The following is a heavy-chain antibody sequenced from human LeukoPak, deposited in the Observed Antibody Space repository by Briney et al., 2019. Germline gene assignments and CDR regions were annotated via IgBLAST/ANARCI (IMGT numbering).Heavy chain of an antibody. CDR1: GFTFSSYA. V-gene: IGHV3-23*01. CDR2: ITRGGST. J-gene: IGHJ6*03. Sequence: GGSLRLSCAASGFTFSSYAMSWVRQAPGKGLDWVSAITRGGSTYYADSVKGPFTISRDNSKNTLYLQMNSLRAEDTAVYYCAKNFWSDRYYYYYMDVWGKGTTVTVSS. CDR3: AKNFWSDRYYYYYMDV. D-gene: IGHD3-3*01.